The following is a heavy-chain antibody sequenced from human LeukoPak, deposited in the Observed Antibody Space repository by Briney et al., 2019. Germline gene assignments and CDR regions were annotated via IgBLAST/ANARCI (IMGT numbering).Heavy chain of an antibody. CDR2: IYYSGST. CDR3: ARRTGYSSGWYYFDY. CDR1: GGSISSYY. D-gene: IGHD6-19*01. Sequence: SETLSLTCTVSGGSISSYYWSWIRQPPGKGLEWIGYIYYSGSTNYNPSLKSRVTISVDTSKNQFSLKLSSVTAADTAVYYCARRTGYSSGWYYFDYWGQGTLVTVSS. J-gene: IGHJ4*02. V-gene: IGHV4-59*08.